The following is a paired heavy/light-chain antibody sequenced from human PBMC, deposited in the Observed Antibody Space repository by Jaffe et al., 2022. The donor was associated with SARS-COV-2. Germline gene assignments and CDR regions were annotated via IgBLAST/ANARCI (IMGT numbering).Heavy chain of an antibody. Sequence: EVHLVESGGGLVKPGGSLGLSCAASGFTFSDAWMSWVRQAPGKGLEWVGRIKSKTHGETTDYAAPVKGRFSISRDDSKNTLYLQMNSLKTEDTAVYYCCSEYFGCADWGQGTLVTVSS. CDR1: GFTFSDAW. D-gene: IGHD3-16*01. V-gene: IGHV3-15*01. CDR2: IKSKTHGETT. J-gene: IGHJ4*02. CDR3: CSEYFGCAD.
Light chain of an antibody. J-gene: IGKJ2*01. CDR2: SAS. Sequence: DIQMTQSPSSLSASVGDRVTITCRASQGIRNDLGWYQQKPGKAPQRLIYSASSLQSGVPSRFSGSGSGTEFTLTISSLQPEDFATYYCLQHNSPYTFGQGTKLEIK. CDR1: QGIRND. CDR3: LQHNSPYT. V-gene: IGKV1-17*01.